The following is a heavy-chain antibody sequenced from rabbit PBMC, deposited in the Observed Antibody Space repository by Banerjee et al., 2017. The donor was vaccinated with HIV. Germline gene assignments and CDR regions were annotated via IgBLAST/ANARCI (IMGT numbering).Heavy chain of an antibody. CDR2: IYTGSSGST. CDR1: GFSFSNNYV. J-gene: IGHJ4*01. Sequence: QEQLVESGGGLVQPGGSLKLSCKASGFSFSNNYVMCWVRQAPGKGLEWIACIYTGSSGSTYYASWAKGRFTISKTSSTTVTLQMTSLTAADTATYFCAREDYTYGYGGAAYPTWGLWGPGTLVTVS. D-gene: IGHD3-1*01. CDR3: AREDYTYGYGGAAYPTWGL. V-gene: IGHV1S45*01.